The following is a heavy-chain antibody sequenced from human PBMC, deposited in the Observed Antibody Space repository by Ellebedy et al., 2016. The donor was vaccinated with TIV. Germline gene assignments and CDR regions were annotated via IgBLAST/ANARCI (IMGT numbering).Heavy chain of an antibody. Sequence: GGSLRLSXAASGFTFSGSAMHWVRQASGKGLEWVGRIRSKANSYATAYAASVKGRFTISRDDSKNTAYLQMNSLKTEDTAVYYCILYYDFWSGPPGGMDVWGKGTTVTVSS. CDR2: IRSKANSYAT. CDR1: GFTFSGSA. V-gene: IGHV3-73*01. J-gene: IGHJ6*03. D-gene: IGHD3-3*01. CDR3: ILYYDFWSGPPGGMDV.